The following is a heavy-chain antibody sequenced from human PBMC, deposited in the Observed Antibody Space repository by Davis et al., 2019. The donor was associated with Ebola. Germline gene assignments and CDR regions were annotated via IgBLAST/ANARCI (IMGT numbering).Heavy chain of an antibody. CDR2: ISYDGKQM. V-gene: IGHV3-30*19. Sequence: AGSLRLSCDSSGFTFSGYAMHWVRQAPGKGLVWLSLISYDGKQMRYADSVRGRFTVSRDNSKRALYLDVNGLRLEDTAVYYRARALDYGDYGLDVWGQGTLVTVSS. D-gene: IGHD4-17*01. CDR3: ARALDYGDYGLDV. J-gene: IGHJ1*01. CDR1: GFTFSGYA.